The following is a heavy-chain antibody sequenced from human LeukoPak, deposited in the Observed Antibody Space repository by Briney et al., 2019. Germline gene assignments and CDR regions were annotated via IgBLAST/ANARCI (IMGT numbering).Heavy chain of an antibody. V-gene: IGHV1-69*13. D-gene: IGHD6-13*01. CDR1: GGTFSSYA. J-gene: IGHJ1*01. Sequence: VASVTVSCKASGGTFSSYAISWVRQAPGQGLEWMGGIIPIFGTANYAQKFQGRVTITADESTSTAYMELSSLRPEDTAVYYCARGVYSSWSGDEYFHHWGQGTLVTVSS. CDR2: IIPIFGTA. CDR3: ARGVYSSWSGDEYFHH.